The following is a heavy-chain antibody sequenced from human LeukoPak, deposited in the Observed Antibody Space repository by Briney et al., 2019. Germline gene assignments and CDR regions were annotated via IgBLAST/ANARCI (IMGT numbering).Heavy chain of an antibody. CDR1: GFAFSSYA. CDR2: ISSDGGST. Sequence: GRSLRLSCAASGFAFSSYALHWVRQAPGKGLEYVSAISSDGGSTSYANSVKGRFTISRDNSKNTLYLQMGSLRAEDMAVYYCARGQLWFGEYYFDYWGQGTLVTVSS. D-gene: IGHD3-10*01. V-gene: IGHV3-64*01. J-gene: IGHJ4*02. CDR3: ARGQLWFGEYYFDY.